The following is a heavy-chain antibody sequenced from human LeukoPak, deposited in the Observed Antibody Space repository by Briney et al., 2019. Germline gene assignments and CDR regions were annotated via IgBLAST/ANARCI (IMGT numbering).Heavy chain of an antibody. J-gene: IGHJ3*02. CDR2: ISGSGGST. Sequence: GGSLRLSCAASGFTFSSYAMSWVCQAPGKGLEWVSAISGSGGSTYYADSVKGRFTISRDNSKNTLYLQMNSLRAEDTAVYYCAKDSNWRDAFDIWGQGTMVTVSS. CDR1: GFTFSSYA. D-gene: IGHD1-1*01. CDR3: AKDSNWRDAFDI. V-gene: IGHV3-23*01.